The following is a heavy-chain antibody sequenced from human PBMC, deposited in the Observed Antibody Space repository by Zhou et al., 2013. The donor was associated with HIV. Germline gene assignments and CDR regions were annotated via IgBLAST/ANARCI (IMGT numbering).Heavy chain of an antibody. J-gene: IGHJ6*03. CDR1: GYTFINYF. V-gene: IGHV1-18*01. D-gene: IGHD6-25*01. Sequence: QVRLVQSGAEVKKPGASVKVSCRASGYTFINYFITWVRQAPGQGLEWMGWISSYRGHTNYAQKLQGRVSVTTDTSTNTAYMELRSLRSDDTAVYFCARGLSARWGGGGFFYMDVWGKGTTVTVS. CDR3: ARGLSARWGGGGFFYMDV. CDR2: ISSYRGHT.